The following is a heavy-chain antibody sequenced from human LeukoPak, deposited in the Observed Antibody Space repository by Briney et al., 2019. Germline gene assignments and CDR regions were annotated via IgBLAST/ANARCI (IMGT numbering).Heavy chain of an antibody. Sequence: GGSLRLSCAASGFTFSSYAMSWVRQAPGKGLEWVSAISGSGGSTYYADSVKGRFTISRDNSKNTLYLQMNSLRAEDTAVYYCAKDTGSRRGVILDYWGQGTLVTVSS. CDR2: ISGSGGST. CDR3: AKDTGSRRGVILDY. J-gene: IGHJ4*02. D-gene: IGHD3-10*01. CDR1: GFTFSSYA. V-gene: IGHV3-23*01.